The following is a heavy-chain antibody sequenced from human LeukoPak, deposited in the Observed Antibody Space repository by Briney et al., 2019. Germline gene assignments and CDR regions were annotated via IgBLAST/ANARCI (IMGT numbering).Heavy chain of an antibody. CDR1: VFTFNHYY. CDR2: ISSSGSTI. D-gene: IGHD2-15*01. J-gene: IGHJ4*02. V-gene: IGHV3-11*01. Sequence: PGRSLRLSRAASVFTFNHYYMSWIRQAPRKGLEWVSYISSSGSTIYYADSVKGRFTISRDNAKNSLYLQMNSLRAGHIAVYYYARDTRMVYCSGGSCLDYWGEGTLVTVSS. CDR3: ARDTRMVYCSGGSCLDY.